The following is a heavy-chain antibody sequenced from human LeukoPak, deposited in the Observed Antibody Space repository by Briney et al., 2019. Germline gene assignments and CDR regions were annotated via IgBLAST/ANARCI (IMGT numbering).Heavy chain of an antibody. CDR3: ARQLRWLQFAAQIDY. J-gene: IGHJ4*02. D-gene: IGHD5-24*01. CDR1: GFTFSSYW. Sequence: GSLRLSCAASGFTFSSYWMSWVRQPPGKGLEWIGSIYYSGSTYYNPSLKSRVTISVDTSKNQFSLKLSSVTAADTAVYYCARQLRWLQFAAQIDYWGQGTLVTVSS. CDR2: IYYSGST. V-gene: IGHV4-39*01.